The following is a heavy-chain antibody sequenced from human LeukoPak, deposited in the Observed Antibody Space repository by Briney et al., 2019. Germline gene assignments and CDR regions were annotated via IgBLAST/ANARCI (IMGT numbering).Heavy chain of an antibody. V-gene: IGHV1-18*04. CDR1: GYTFTTYG. CDR3: ARDRDRMVQGVTALFDY. J-gene: IGHJ4*02. D-gene: IGHD3-10*01. CDR2: ISGSNGNT. Sequence: GASVKVSCNTSGYTFTTYGISWVRQAPGQGLEWMGWISGSNGNTKYAQKVQGRVTMTTDTSTTTAYMEVRSLRSDDTAVYYCARDRDRMVQGVTALFDYWGQGTLVTVSS.